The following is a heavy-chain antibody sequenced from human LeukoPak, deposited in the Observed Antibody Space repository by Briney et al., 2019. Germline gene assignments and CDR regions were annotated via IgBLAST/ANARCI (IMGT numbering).Heavy chain of an antibody. V-gene: IGHV3-53*01. CDR3: ARGGYYYDSSGPTRILDY. J-gene: IGHJ4*02. CDR1: GFTVSSNY. D-gene: IGHD3-22*01. CDR2: IYSGGST. Sequence: GGSLRLSCAASGFTVSSNYMSWVRQAPGKGLEWVSVIYSGGSTYYADSVKGRFTISRDNSKNTLYLQMNSLRAEVTAAYYCARGGYYYDSSGPTRILDYWGQGTLVTVSS.